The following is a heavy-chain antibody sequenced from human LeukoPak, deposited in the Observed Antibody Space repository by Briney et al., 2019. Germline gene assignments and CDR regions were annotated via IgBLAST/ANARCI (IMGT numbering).Heavy chain of an antibody. Sequence: GGSLRLSCAVSGFTFSGSWMSWSRQAPGKGLEWVASINSDGSEGYYADVVKGRFTIPRDNAKNSLYLQINSLRAEDTAVYYCARSSYSSSSSVWGQGTVVTVSS. CDR1: GFTFSGSW. CDR3: ARSSYSSSSSV. CDR2: INSDGSEG. J-gene: IGHJ3*01. V-gene: IGHV3-7*03. D-gene: IGHD6-6*01.